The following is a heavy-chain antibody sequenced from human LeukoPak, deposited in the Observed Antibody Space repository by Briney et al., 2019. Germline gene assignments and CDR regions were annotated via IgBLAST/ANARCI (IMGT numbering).Heavy chain of an antibody. CDR2: IYSGGST. Sequence: GGSLRLSCAASGFTVSSNYMSWVRQAPGKGLEWVSVIYSGGSTYYADSVKGRFTISRDNSKNTLYLQMNSLRAEDTAVYYCARDSRSVVVPAAIRANFDYWGQGTLVTVSP. CDR3: ARDSRSVVVPAAIRANFDY. J-gene: IGHJ4*02. V-gene: IGHV3-66*01. CDR1: GFTVSSNY. D-gene: IGHD2-2*01.